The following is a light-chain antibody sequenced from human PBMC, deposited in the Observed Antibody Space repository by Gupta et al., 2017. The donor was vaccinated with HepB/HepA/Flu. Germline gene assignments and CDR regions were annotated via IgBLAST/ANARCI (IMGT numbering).Light chain of an antibody. J-gene: IGLJ2*01. V-gene: IGLV1-40*01. CDR2: YNN. CDR1: SSNIGSGYV. CDR3: HSSDTSMSIVV. Sequence: QSVLTQPPSVSGAPGQRVIIYCTGSSSNIGSGYVLHWYQQLTGTAPKLLFFYNNNRPSGVPDRFSASKSGTSASLAIXGXQAEDEXVYYCHSSDTSMSIVVFGGGTKLTVL.